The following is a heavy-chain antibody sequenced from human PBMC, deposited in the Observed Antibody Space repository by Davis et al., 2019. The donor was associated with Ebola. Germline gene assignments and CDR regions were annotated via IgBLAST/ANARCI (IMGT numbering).Heavy chain of an antibody. D-gene: IGHD2-2*01. CDR1: GGTFSSYA. Sequence: SVKVSCKASGGTFSSYAISWVRQAPGQGLEWMGGIIPIFGTANYAQKFQGRVTITADESTSTAYMELSSLRSEDTAVYYCASPGRQLLSQDWGYYYYMDVWGKGTTVTVSS. CDR3: ASPGRQLLSQDWGYYYYMDV. J-gene: IGHJ6*03. V-gene: IGHV1-69*13. CDR2: IIPIFGTA.